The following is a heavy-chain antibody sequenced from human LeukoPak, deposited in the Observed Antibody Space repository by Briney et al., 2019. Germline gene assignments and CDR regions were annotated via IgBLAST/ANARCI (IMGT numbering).Heavy chain of an antibody. V-gene: IGHV4-59*01. Sequence: SETLSLTCTVSGGSISSYYWSWIRQPPGKGPEWIGYIYYSGSTNYNPSLKSRVTISVDTSKNQFSLKLSSVTAADTAVYYCARGRYCSGGSCFADYWGQGTLVTASS. CDR1: GGSISSYY. CDR3: ARGRYCSGGSCFADY. J-gene: IGHJ4*02. D-gene: IGHD2-15*01. CDR2: IYYSGST.